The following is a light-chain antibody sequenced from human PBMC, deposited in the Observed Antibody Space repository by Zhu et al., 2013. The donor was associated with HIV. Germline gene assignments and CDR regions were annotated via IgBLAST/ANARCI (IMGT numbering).Light chain of an antibody. V-gene: IGKV1-5*01. CDR3: QQFSRVPFS. J-gene: IGKJ3*01. CDR2: DAS. Sequence: DIQMTQSPSTLSASVGDRVTITCRASQSISSWLAWYQQKPGKAPKVLIYDASSLESGVPSRFSGSGSGTEFTLTISNLQPGDFATYYCQQFSRVPFSFGPGTTVDTK. CDR1: QSISSW.